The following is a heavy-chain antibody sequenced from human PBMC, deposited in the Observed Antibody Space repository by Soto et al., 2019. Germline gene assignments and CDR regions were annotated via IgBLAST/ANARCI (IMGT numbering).Heavy chain of an antibody. CDR2: IYYSGST. J-gene: IGHJ4*02. V-gene: IGHV4-30-4*01. D-gene: IGHD3-16*01. Sequence: SETLSLTCTVSGGSISSGDYYWSWIRQPPGKGLEWIGYIYYSGSTYYNPSLKSRVTISVDTSKNQFSLKLSSVTAADTAVYYCARVSGYDYVWGSFVFDYWGQGTLVTVSS. CDR1: GGSISSGDYY. CDR3: ARVSGYDYVWGSFVFDY.